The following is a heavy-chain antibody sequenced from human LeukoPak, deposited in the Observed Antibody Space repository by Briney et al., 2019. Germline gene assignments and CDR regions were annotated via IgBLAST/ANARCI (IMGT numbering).Heavy chain of an antibody. CDR1: GLTVSSNY. V-gene: IGHV3-66*01. J-gene: IGHJ4*02. D-gene: IGHD3-3*01. Sequence: GGSLRLSCAASGLTVSSNYMSWVRQAPGKGLEWVSVIYSGGSTYYADSVKGRFTISRDNSKNTLYLQMNSLRAEDTAVYYCARDSAYDFWSGYYDWGQGTLVTVSS. CDR3: ARDSAYDFWSGYYD. CDR2: IYSGGST.